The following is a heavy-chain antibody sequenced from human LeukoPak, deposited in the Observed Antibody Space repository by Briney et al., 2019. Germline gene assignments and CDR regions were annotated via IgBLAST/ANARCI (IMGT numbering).Heavy chain of an antibody. CDR3: ARVEWFGELSPFDI. V-gene: IGHV4-61*01. Sequence: SETLSPTCTVSGGSVSSGTYYWSWIRQPPGEGLEWIGYIYYSGSTNYNPSLKSRVTISVDTSKNQFSLKLSSVTAADTAVYYCARVEWFGELSPFDIWGQGTMVTVSS. CDR1: GGSVSSGTYY. D-gene: IGHD3-10*01. J-gene: IGHJ3*02. CDR2: IYYSGST.